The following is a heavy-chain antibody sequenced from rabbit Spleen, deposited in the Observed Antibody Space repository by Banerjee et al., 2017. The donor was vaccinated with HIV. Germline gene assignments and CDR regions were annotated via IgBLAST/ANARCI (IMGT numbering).Heavy chain of an antibody. CDR1: GFSLSSYD. V-gene: IGHV1S40*01. Sequence: QSLEESGGDLVKPGASLTLTCTASGFSLSSYDMSWVRQSPGKGLEWIAYINTGSSGSTYYANWAKGRFTISKTSSTTVTLQMTSLTAADTATYFCARDKDTSGRYYFDLWGQGTLVTVS. CDR2: INTGSSGST. CDR3: ARDKDTSGRYYFDL. D-gene: IGHD1-1*01. J-gene: IGHJ4*01.